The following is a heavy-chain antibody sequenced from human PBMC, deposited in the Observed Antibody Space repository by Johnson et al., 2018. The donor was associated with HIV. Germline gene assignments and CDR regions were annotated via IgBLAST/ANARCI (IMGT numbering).Heavy chain of an antibody. CDR3: ASGTYYNFWSGYYGAFDI. Sequence: VQLVESGGGLVKPGGSLRLSCAVSTFTFSDYYMRWIRQAPGKGLEWVGRIKRKTDGGTTDYAAPVKGRFTISRDDSKNTLYLQMNSLRAEDTAVYYCASGTYYNFWSGYYGAFDIWGQGTMVTVSS. CDR1: TFTFSDYY. V-gene: IGHV3-15*01. D-gene: IGHD3-3*01. J-gene: IGHJ3*02. CDR2: IKRKTDGGTT.